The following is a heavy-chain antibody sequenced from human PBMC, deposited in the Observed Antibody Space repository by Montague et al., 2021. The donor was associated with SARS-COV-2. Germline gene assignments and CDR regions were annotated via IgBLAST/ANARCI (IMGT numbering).Heavy chain of an antibody. Sequence: SETLSLTCAVYGGSFSGYYWSWIRQPPGKGLEWIGEINHSGSTNYNPSLKSRVTISVDTSKNQFSLKLSSVTAADTAVYYCARDPGGAYSMDVWGQGTTVTVSS. CDR2: INHSGST. J-gene: IGHJ6*02. CDR1: GGSFSGYY. D-gene: IGHD3-10*01. V-gene: IGHV4-34*01. CDR3: ARDPGGAYSMDV.